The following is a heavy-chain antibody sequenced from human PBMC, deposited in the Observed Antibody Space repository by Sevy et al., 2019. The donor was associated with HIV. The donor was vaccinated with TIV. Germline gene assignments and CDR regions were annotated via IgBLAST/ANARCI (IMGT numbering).Heavy chain of an antibody. CDR1: GFTFSSYA. Sequence: GGSLRLSCVASGFTFSSYAMNWVRQAPGKGLEWVSGLSGSGGSTKYTDSVKGRFTISRDNSKNTLYLQMNSLGAEDTAVYYCAKDRVWELGDAFDIWGQGTMVTVSS. J-gene: IGHJ3*02. V-gene: IGHV3-23*01. CDR3: AKDRVWELGDAFDI. CDR2: LSGSGGST. D-gene: IGHD1-26*01.